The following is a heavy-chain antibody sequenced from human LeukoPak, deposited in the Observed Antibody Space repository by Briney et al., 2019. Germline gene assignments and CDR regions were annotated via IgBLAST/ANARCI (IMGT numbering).Heavy chain of an antibody. CDR1: GGSFSGYY. J-gene: IGHJ5*02. CDR3: ARGMITIFGVGNWFDP. D-gene: IGHD3-3*01. CDR2: INHSGST. V-gene: IGHV4-34*01. Sequence: PSETLSLTCAVYGGSFSGYYWSWIRQPSGKGLEWIGEINHSGSTNHNPSLKSRVTISVDTSKNQFSLKLSSVTAADTAVYYCARGMITIFGVGNWFDPWGQGTLVTVSS.